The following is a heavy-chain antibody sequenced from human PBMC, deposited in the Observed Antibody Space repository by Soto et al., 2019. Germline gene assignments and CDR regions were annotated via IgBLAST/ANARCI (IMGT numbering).Heavy chain of an antibody. CDR3: ARGGKAASPSY. D-gene: IGHD2-15*01. V-gene: IGHV4-34*01. CDR1: GGSFSGYY. CDR2: INQSLSA. J-gene: IGHJ4*02. Sequence: KPSETLSLTCGVYGGSFSGYYWSWIRQPPGKGLEWIGEINQSLSANYNPSLKSRVTMSVDTSKIQFSLKLSSVTAADTAVYYCARGGKAASPSYWGQGTLVTVSS.